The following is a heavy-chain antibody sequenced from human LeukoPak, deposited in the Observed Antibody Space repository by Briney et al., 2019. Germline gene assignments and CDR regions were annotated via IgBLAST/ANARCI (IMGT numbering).Heavy chain of an antibody. CDR3: ARGQSGFDF. CDR1: GFTFSSYW. Sequence: SGGSLRLSCAASGFTFSSYWMTWVRQAPGKGLEWVANIERDGSEKNYVYSVKVRFTISRDNAKNSLYLQMNSLRAEDTAVYYCARGQSGFDFWGQGTLVTVSS. V-gene: IGHV3-7*05. CDR2: IERDGSEK. J-gene: IGHJ4*02. D-gene: IGHD3-3*01.